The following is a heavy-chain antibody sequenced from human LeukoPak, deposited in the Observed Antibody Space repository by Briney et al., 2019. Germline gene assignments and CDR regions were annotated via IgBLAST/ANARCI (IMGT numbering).Heavy chain of an antibody. CDR3: ARLGILRDYYYYGMDV. V-gene: IGHV4-39*01. CDR2: IYYSGST. CDR1: GGSISSSYYY. D-gene: IGHD5/OR15-5a*01. J-gene: IGHJ6*02. Sequence: SETLSLTCTVSGGSISSSYYYWGWIRQPPGKGLEWIGSIYYSGSTYYNPPLKSRVTISVDTSKNQFSLKLSSVTAADTAVYYCARLGILRDYYYYGMDVWGQGTTVTVSS.